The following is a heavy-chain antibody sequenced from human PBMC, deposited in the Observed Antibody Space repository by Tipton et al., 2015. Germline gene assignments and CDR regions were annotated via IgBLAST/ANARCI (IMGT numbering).Heavy chain of an antibody. CDR2: IYNSGST. Sequence: TLSLTCTVSGDSIRSYYWSWIRQPPGKGLEWIGYIYNSGSTNYNPSLKSRVTISVDKSKNQFSLNLSSVTAADTAVYYCARMYCGGDCLIHRAENFQQWGQGTLVTVSS. J-gene: IGHJ1*01. D-gene: IGHD2-21*02. CDR3: ARMYCGGDCLIHRAENFQQ. V-gene: IGHV4-59*12. CDR1: GDSIRSYY.